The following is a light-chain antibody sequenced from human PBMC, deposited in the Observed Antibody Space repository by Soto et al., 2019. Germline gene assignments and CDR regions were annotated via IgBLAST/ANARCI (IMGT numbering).Light chain of an antibody. CDR2: AAS. Sequence: DIQMTQSPSSVSASVGDRVTITCRASQSISRWLAWYQQKPGKAPKLLIYAASTLESGVPSRFSATVSGTEFSLTITSLQPEDFATYYCQQLFDSPITFGQGTRLEIK. CDR3: QQLFDSPIT. J-gene: IGKJ5*01. V-gene: IGKV1-5*01. CDR1: QSISRW.